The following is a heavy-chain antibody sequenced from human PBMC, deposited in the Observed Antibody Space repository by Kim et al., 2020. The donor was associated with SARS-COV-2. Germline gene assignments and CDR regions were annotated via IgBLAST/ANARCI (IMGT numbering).Heavy chain of an antibody. CDR3: ARTTVTGAFDI. J-gene: IGHJ3*02. CDR2: INPSGGST. D-gene: IGHD4-17*01. Sequence: ASVKVSCKASGYTFTSYYMHWVRQAPGQGLEWMGIINPSGGSTSYARKFQGRVTMTRDTSTSTVYMELSSLRSEDTAVYYCARTTVTGAFDIWGQGTMVTVSS. CDR1: GYTFTSYY. V-gene: IGHV1-46*01.